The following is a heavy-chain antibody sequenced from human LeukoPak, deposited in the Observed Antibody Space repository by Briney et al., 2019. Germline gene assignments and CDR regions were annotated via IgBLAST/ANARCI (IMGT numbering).Heavy chain of an antibody. V-gene: IGHV3-33*01. CDR1: GFTFSSYG. Sequence: GGSLRLSCAASGFTFSSYGMHWVRQAPGKGLEWVAVIWYDGSNKYYADSVKGRFTISRDNSKNTLYLQMNGLRAEDTAVYYCARDPGYSYGTDYWGQGTLVTVSS. D-gene: IGHD5-18*01. J-gene: IGHJ4*02. CDR2: IWYDGSNK. CDR3: ARDPGYSYGTDY.